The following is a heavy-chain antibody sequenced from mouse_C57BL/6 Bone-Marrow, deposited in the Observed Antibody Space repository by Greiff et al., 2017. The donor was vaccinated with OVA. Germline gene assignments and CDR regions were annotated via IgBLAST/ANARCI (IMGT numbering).Heavy chain of an antibody. V-gene: IGHV5-4*03. D-gene: IGHD2-5*01. Sequence: EVKLVESGGGLVKPGGSLKLSCAASGFTFSSYAMSWVRQTPEKRLEWVATISDGGSYTYYPDNVKGRFTISRDNAKNNLYLQMSHLKSEDTAMYYCARGYSNYHAMDYWGQGTSVTVSS. CDR1: GFTFSSYA. CDR2: ISDGGSYT. CDR3: ARGYSNYHAMDY. J-gene: IGHJ4*01.